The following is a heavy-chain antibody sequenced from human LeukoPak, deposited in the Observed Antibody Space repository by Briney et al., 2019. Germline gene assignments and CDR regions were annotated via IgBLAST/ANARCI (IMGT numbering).Heavy chain of an antibody. CDR3: AKDRGYSHGFDY. D-gene: IGHD5-18*01. CDR2: IWYDGSRK. CDR1: GFTFDTYA. Sequence: GGSLRLSCAASGFTFDTYAMHWVRQAPGEGLEWMAVIWYDGSRKEYVDSVKGRFTISRDNSKNTLYLQMNSLRAEDTAVYNCAKDRGYSHGFDYWGQGTLVTVSS. J-gene: IGHJ4*02. V-gene: IGHV3-30*02.